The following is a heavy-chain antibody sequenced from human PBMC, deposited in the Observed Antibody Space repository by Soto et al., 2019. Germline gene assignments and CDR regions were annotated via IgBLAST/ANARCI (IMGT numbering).Heavy chain of an antibody. CDR3: ARDYSGSYGMDV. CDR1: GFTFSSYA. V-gene: IGHV3-30-3*01. CDR2: ISYDGSNK. D-gene: IGHD1-26*01. J-gene: IGHJ6*04. Sequence: GGSLRLSCAASGFTFSSYAMHWVRQAPGKGLEWVAVISYDGSNKYYADSVKGRFTISRDNSKNTLYLQMNSLRAEDTAVYYCARDYSGSYGMDVWGKGTTVTVSP.